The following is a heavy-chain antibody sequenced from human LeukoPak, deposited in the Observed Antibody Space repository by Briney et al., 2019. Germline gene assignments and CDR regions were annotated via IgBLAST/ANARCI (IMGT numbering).Heavy chain of an antibody. CDR2: ISAYNSNT. J-gene: IGHJ5*02. Sequence: AAVELCCKASGYTFTSYGISWVREGPGQGLGWMGWISAYNSNTNYAQKLPGRVTMTTDTSTSTAYMELRSLRSDDTAVYYCARDYSSSWPTPWWFDPWGQGTLVTVSS. CDR1: GYTFTSYG. V-gene: IGHV1-18*01. CDR3: ARDYSSSWPTPWWFDP. D-gene: IGHD6-13*01.